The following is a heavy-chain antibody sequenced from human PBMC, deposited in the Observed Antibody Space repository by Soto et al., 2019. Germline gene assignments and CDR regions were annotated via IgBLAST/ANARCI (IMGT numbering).Heavy chain of an antibody. V-gene: IGHV5-51*01. D-gene: IGHD3-3*01. CDR3: ARRITICGSQASAVFDI. J-gene: IGHJ3*02. CDR1: GYSFTSYW. Sequence: GKSLKIFRRSSGYSFTSYWIGWVRQMPGKGVGWMGIIYPGESDTRYSPSFQGQVTISADKSSSTAYLQWSSLTASATAMYYCARRITICGSQASAVFDIRGQ. CDR2: IYPGESDT.